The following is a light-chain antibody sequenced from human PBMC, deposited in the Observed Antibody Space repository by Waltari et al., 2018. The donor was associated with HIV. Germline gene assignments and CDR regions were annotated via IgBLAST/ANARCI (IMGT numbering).Light chain of an antibody. CDR2: WVS. CDR1: RSLLYSSDKRNY. J-gene: IGKJ4*01. CDR3: QQYFRIPPT. V-gene: IGKV4-1*01. Sequence: DIVMTQSPDSLPVSLGERATINCTSSRSLLYSSDKRNYLAWYQQQPRQPPKLLISWVSTRESGVPDRFSGSGSGTGFTLTIAGLQAEDVAVYHCQQYFRIPPTFGGGTKVEIK.